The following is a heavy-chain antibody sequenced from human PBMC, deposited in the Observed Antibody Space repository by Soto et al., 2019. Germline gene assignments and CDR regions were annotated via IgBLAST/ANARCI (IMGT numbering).Heavy chain of an antibody. J-gene: IGHJ4*02. D-gene: IGHD3-3*01. V-gene: IGHV1-18*01. CDR2: ISAYNGNT. Sequence: QVQLVQSGAEVKKPGASVKVSCKASGYTFTSYGISWVRQAPGQGLEWMGWISAYNGNTNYAQQIQGRVTMTTDTSTSTAYMELRSLRSDDTAVYYCARIGETPTYYDFWSGSSQRVFDYWGQGTLVTVSS. CDR3: ARIGETPTYYDFWSGSSQRVFDY. CDR1: GYTFTSYG.